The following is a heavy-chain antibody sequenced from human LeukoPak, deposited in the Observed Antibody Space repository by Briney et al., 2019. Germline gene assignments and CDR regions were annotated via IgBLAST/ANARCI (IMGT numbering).Heavy chain of an antibody. D-gene: IGHD7-27*01. CDR3: ARALGRFDL. J-gene: IGHJ2*01. V-gene: IGHV4-59*01. CDR2: IYYSGST. CDR1: GGSISSYY. Sequence: PSETLSLTCTVSGGSISSYYWSWIRQPPGKGLKWIGYIYYSGSTNYNPSLKSRVTISVDTSKNQFSLKLSSVTAADTAVYYCARALGRFDLWGRGTLVTVSS.